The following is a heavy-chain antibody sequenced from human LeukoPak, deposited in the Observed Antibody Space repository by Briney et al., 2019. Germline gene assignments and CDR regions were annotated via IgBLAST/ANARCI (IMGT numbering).Heavy chain of an antibody. CDR2: ISYDGSNK. D-gene: IGHD6-13*01. CDR3: ARDTGSSWYQDY. Sequence: GGSLRLSCAASGFTFSTYAMHWVRQAPGKGLEWVAVISYDGSNKYYADSVKGRFTISRDNSKNTLYLQMDSLRAEDTAVYYCARDTGSSWYQDYWGQGTLVTVSS. CDR1: GFTFSTYA. J-gene: IGHJ4*02. V-gene: IGHV3-30-3*01.